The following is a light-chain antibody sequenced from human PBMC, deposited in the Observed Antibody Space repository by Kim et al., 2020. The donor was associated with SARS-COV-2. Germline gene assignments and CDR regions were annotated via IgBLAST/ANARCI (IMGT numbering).Light chain of an antibody. J-gene: IGKJ2*01. Sequence: SVSPGERATLSCRASQSFSSNLAWYQQKPGQAPRLLIYGASTRATGIPARFSGSGSGTEFTLTISSLQSEDFAVYYCQQYTNLPYTFGQGTKLEI. V-gene: IGKV3-15*01. CDR3: QQYTNLPYT. CDR2: GAS. CDR1: QSFSSN.